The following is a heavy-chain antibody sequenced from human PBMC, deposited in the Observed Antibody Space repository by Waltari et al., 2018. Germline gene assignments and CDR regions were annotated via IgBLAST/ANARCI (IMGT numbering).Heavy chain of an antibody. CDR1: GYTFTSYD. D-gene: IGHD6-6*01. CDR2: MNPNSGNT. J-gene: IGHJ5*02. V-gene: IGHV1-8*01. CDR3: ARGRAHSIAARRNNWFDP. Sequence: QVQLVQSGAEVKKPGASVKVSCKASGYTFTSYDINWVRQATGQGLEWMGWMNPNSGNTGYAQKFQGRVTMTRNTSISTAYMERSSLRSEDTAVYYCARGRAHSIAARRNNWFDPWGQGTLVTVSS.